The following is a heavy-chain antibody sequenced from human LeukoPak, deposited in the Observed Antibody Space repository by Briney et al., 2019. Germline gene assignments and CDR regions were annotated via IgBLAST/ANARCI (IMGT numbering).Heavy chain of an antibody. D-gene: IGHD3-16*01. CDR2: ISGGANT. CDR1: GFTFSSHA. J-gene: IGHJ4*02. CDR3: AKDLLGGSRTQSYYFDS. V-gene: IGHV3-23*01. Sequence: GSLRLSCAASGFTFSSHAMSWVRQAPGKGLGWVSAISGGANTYYADSVKGRFTVSRDNSKNTLYLQMNSLRAEDTAVYYCAKDLLGGSRTQSYYFDSWGQGTLVTVSS.